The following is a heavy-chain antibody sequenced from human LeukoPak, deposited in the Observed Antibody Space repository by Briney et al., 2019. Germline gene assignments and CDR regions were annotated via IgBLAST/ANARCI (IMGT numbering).Heavy chain of an antibody. V-gene: IGHV3-30*18. CDR1: GFTFSSYG. J-gene: IGHJ4*02. Sequence: GGSLRLSCAASGFTFSSYGMHWVRQAPGKGLEWVAAISYDGSNKYYADSVKGRFTISRDNSKNTLYLQMNSLRAEDTAVYYCAKEYYDFWSGYYTTTFDYWGQGTLVTVSS. D-gene: IGHD3-3*01. CDR3: AKEYYDFWSGYYTTTFDY. CDR2: ISYDGSNK.